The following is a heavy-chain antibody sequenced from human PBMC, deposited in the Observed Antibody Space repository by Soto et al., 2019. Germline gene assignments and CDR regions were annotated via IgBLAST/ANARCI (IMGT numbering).Heavy chain of an antibody. CDR2: ISWNSGSI. Sequence: EVQLVESGGGLVQPGRSLRLSCAASGFTFDDYAMHWVRQAPGKGLEWVSGISWNSGSIGYADSVKGRFTISRDNAKNSLYLQMNSLRAEDTALYYCAKDCPYSSGCIAGKDAFDIWGQGTMVTVSS. J-gene: IGHJ3*02. V-gene: IGHV3-9*01. D-gene: IGHD6-19*01. CDR3: AKDCPYSSGCIAGKDAFDI. CDR1: GFTFDDYA.